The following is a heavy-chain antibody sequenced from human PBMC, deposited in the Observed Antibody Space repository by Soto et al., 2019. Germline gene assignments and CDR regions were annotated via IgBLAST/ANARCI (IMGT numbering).Heavy chain of an antibody. J-gene: IGHJ4*02. CDR1: GFTFGSYA. CDR2: ISYDGSNK. D-gene: IGHD4-17*01. CDR3: ARDTGTDYGGNSIPFDY. V-gene: IGHV3-30-3*01. Sequence: QVQLVESGGGVVQPGSSLRLSCAASGFTFGSYAMHWVRQAPGKGLEWVAVISYDGSNKDYADSVKGRFTISRDNSKNTLYLQVNSLRGEDTALYYCARDTGTDYGGNSIPFDYWGQGTLVTVCS.